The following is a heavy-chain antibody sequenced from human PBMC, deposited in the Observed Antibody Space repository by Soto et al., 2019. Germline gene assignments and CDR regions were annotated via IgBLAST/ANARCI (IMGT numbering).Heavy chain of an antibody. D-gene: IGHD6-13*01. Sequence: GGSLRLSCAASGFTFSNAWMSWVRQAPGKGLEWVGRIKSKTAGDTYYAVSVKGRFTISRDNAKNSLSLQMNSLRAGDMAVYFCAKSQEIGTHFFDSWGQGTQVTVSS. V-gene: IGHV3-15*05. CDR2: IKSKTAGDT. J-gene: IGHJ4*02. CDR1: GFTFSNAW. CDR3: AKSQEIGTHFFDS.